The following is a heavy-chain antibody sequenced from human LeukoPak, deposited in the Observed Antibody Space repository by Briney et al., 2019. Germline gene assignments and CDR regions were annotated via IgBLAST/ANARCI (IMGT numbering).Heavy chain of an antibody. CDR2: ITSGGGST. J-gene: IGHJ5*02. Sequence: GGSLRLSCAASGFTFSSYAMGWVRQAPGKGLEWVSGITSGGGSTYYADSVKGRFTISRDNSKNTLYLQVNILRAEDSALYYCAKDGFRGDCIGGSCYPFDPWGQGTLVTVSS. CDR1: GFTFSSYA. CDR3: AKDGFRGDCIGGSCYPFDP. D-gene: IGHD2-15*01. V-gene: IGHV3-23*01.